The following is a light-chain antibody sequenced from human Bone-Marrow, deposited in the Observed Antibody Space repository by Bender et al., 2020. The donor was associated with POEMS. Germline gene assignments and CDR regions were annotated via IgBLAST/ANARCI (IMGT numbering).Light chain of an antibody. CDR1: NNNLGDNDY. CDR3: SSFAGSGTVL. J-gene: IGLJ2*01. CDR2: EVT. Sequence: QSALTQPRSVSGSPGESVTISCTGTNNNLGDNDYVSWYQQLPGKAPKLIIYEVTKPPSGVPHRFAGSKADHTASLTVSGLQAEDEADYCCSSFAGSGTVLFGGGTRLTVL. V-gene: IGLV2-11*01.